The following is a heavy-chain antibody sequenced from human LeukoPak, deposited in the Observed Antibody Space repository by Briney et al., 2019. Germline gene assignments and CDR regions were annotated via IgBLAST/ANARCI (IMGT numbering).Heavy chain of an antibody. CDR3: ARKEGSIAARIDY. D-gene: IGHD6-6*01. J-gene: IGHJ4*02. V-gene: IGHV4-38-2*01. Sequence: KPSETLSLTCAVSGYSISSGYYWGWIRPPPGKGLGWIGSIYHSGSTYYNPSLKSRVTISVDTSRNQFSLKLSSVTAADTAVYYCARKEGSIAARIDYWGQGTLVTVSS. CDR2: IYHSGST. CDR1: GYSISSGYY.